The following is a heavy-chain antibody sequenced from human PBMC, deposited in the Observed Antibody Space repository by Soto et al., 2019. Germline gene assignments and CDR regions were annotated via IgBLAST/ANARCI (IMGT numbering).Heavy chain of an antibody. CDR2: IYPGDSDT. Sequence: EVQLVQSGAEVKKPGESLKISCKGSGYNFATYWIGWVRQMPGKGLEWMGIIYPGDSDTRYSTSFQGQVTISVDKSISTTYLQWSSLKASDTAMYYCARRAWLQPYWYFDLWGRGTLVTVSS. V-gene: IGHV5-51*03. J-gene: IGHJ2*01. CDR3: ARRAWLQPYWYFDL. CDR1: GYNFATYW. D-gene: IGHD5-12*01.